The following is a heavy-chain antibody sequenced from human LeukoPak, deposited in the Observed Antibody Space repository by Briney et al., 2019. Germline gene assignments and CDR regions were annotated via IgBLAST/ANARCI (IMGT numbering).Heavy chain of an antibody. D-gene: IGHD3-16*02. V-gene: IGHV3-23*01. J-gene: IGHJ6*02. Sequence: GGSLRHSCAASGFTFSSYAMSWVRQAPGKGLEWVSAISGSGGSTYYADSVKGRFTISRDNSKNTLYLQMNSLRAEDTAVYYCAKDLSWAHDYVWGSYRYTGIGGMDVWGQGTTVTVSS. CDR1: GFTFSSYA. CDR2: ISGSGGST. CDR3: AKDLSWAHDYVWGSYRYTGIGGMDV.